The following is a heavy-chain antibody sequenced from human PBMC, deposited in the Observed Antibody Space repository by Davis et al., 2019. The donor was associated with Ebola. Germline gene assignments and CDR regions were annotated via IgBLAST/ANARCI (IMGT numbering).Heavy chain of an antibody. D-gene: IGHD5-18*01. CDR1: GFTFGSHD. Sequence: GESLKISCAASGFTFGSHDMNWVRQAPGKGLESVSTISGSGATTYYADSVRGRFTISRDNSRSTLYLQMNALRAEDTAVYYCANYIQRGAFDVWGQGTVVTVSS. J-gene: IGHJ3*01. V-gene: IGHV3-23*01. CDR2: ISGSGATT. CDR3: ANYIQRGAFDV.